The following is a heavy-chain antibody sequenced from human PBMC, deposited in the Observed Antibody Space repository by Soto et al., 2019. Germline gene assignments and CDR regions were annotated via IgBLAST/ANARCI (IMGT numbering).Heavy chain of an antibody. CDR2: ISSNGGST. CDR1: GFTFSSYA. V-gene: IGHV3-64D*06. CDR3: VRDWIRGGDFDY. D-gene: IGHD2-2*03. J-gene: IGHJ4*02. Sequence: GESLKISCSASGFTFSSYAMHWVRQAPGKGLEYVSAISSNGGSTYYADSVKGRFTISRDNSKNTLYLQMSSLRAEDTAVYYCVRDWIRGGDFDYWGQGTLVTVS.